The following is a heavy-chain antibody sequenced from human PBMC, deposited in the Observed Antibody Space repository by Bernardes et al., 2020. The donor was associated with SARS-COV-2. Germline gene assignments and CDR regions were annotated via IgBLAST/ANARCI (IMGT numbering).Heavy chain of an antibody. CDR3: ARDRPYGYYYYYYGMDV. D-gene: IGHD4-17*01. CDR1: GGSISSGGYY. CDR2: IYYSGST. Sequence: TLSLTCTVSGGSISSGGYYWSWIRQHPGKGLEWIGYIYYSGSTYYNPSLKSRVTISVDTSKNQFSLKLSSVTAADTAVYYCARDRPYGYYYYYYGMDVWGQGTTVTVSS. J-gene: IGHJ6*02. V-gene: IGHV4-31*03.